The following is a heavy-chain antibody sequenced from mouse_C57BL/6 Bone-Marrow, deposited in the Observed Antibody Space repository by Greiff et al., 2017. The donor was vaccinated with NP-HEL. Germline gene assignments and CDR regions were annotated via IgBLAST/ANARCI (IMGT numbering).Heavy chain of an antibody. V-gene: IGHV1-81*01. D-gene: IGHD1-1*01. CDR1: GYTFTSYG. J-gene: IGHJ3*01. CDR2: IYPRSGNT. CDR3: ARYFLRFYCSRSWFAY. Sequence: ESGAELARPGASVKLSCKAFGYTFTSYGISWVKQRTGQGLEWIGEIYPRSGNTYYNEKFKGKATLTADKSSSTAYMELRSLTSQDSAVSFFARYFLRFYCSRSWFAYWGQGTLVTVSA.